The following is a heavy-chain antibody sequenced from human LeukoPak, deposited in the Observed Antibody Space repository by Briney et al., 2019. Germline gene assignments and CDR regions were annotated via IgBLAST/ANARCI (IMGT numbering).Heavy chain of an antibody. Sequence: GGSLRLSCAASGFTFSSYNMNWIRQAPGKGLEWVSAISSSSSYIYNADSVKGRFIISRDDAKNLLHLEMNSLRSEDTAVYYCARGVTSGGFDYWGQGTLVTVSS. D-gene: IGHD3-16*01. V-gene: IGHV3-21*04. J-gene: IGHJ4*02. CDR1: GFTFSSYN. CDR2: ISSSSSYI. CDR3: ARGVTSGGFDY.